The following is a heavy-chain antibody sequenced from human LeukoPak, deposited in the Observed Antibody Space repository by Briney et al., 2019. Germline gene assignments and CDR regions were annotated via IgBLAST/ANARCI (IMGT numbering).Heavy chain of an antibody. CDR1: GFTFSSYG. CDR3: ARDVNTIYGRYVDY. V-gene: IGHV3-23*01. J-gene: IGHJ4*02. CDR2: ISGSGDTT. D-gene: IGHD3-3*01. Sequence: AGGSLRLSCAASGFTFSSYGMTWVRQAPGKGLEWVSIISGSGDTTYYADSVKGRFTISRDNSKNTLYLQMNSLRVEDTAVYYCARDVNTIYGRYVDYWGLGTVVTVSS.